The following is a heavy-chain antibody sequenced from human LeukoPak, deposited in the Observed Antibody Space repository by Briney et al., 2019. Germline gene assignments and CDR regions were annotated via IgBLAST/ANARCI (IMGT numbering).Heavy chain of an antibody. CDR3: ARDSPRDYYDSSGYYYYAFDI. CDR1: GGSISSYY. Sequence: SETLSLTCTVSGGSISSYYWSWIRQPAGKGLEWVGRIYTSASTNYNPSLKSRVTMSVDTSKNQFSLKLSSVTAADTAVYYCARDSPRDYYDSSGYYYYAFDIWGQGTMVTVSS. J-gene: IGHJ3*02. D-gene: IGHD3-22*01. CDR2: IYTSAST. V-gene: IGHV4-4*07.